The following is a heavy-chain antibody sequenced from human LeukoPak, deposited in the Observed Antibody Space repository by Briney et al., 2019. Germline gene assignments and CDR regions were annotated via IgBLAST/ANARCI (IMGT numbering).Heavy chain of an antibody. CDR2: ISYDGSNK. CDR3: ARDKGYCSSTSCYRTGYYYYGMDV. CDR1: GFTLSSYA. V-gene: IGHV3-30*04. J-gene: IGHJ6*04. Sequence: PGESLRLSCAASGFTLSSYAMHWVRQAPGKGLEWVAVISYDGSNKYYADSVKGQFTISRDNSKTTLYLQMNSLRAEDTAVYYCARDKGYCSSTSCYRTGYYYYGMDVWGKGTTVTVSS. D-gene: IGHD2-2*01.